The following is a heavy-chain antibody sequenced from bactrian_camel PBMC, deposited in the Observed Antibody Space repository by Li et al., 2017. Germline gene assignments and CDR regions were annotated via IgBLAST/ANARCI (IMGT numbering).Heavy chain of an antibody. D-gene: IGHD1*01. V-gene: IGHV3S26*01. Sequence: HVQLVESGGGSAQAGGSLTLSCVASGDTSRTHCMAWFRQVPGKEREGVAASDGAGTVSYLESVKGRFTISKDSTKNTLHLRMNSLKPEDTAMYYCAADLGPCQVRGRNLVPRPTTFGYWGQGTQVTVS. J-gene: IGHJ6*01. CDR3: AADLGPCQVRGRNLVPRPTTFGY. CDR1: GDTSRTHC. CDR2: SDGAGTV.